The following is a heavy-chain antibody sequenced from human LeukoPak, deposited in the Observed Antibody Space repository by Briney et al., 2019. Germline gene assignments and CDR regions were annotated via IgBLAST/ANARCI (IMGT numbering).Heavy chain of an antibody. D-gene: IGHD2-2*01. CDR2: VYRTGST. Sequence: PSETLSLTCTVYGGSISSHYWSWIRQSAGKGLEYIGRVYRTGSTNDNPSLRGRVAMSIDTSWNQFSLRLSSVTAADTAVYYCARSRYGSTSTNYYMDVWGKGTTVTVSS. CDR3: ARSRYGSTSTNYYMDV. CDR1: GGSISSHY. J-gene: IGHJ6*03. V-gene: IGHV4-4*07.